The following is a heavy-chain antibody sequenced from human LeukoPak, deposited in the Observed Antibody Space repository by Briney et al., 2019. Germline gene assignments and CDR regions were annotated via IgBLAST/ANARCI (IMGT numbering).Heavy chain of an antibody. J-gene: IGHJ4*02. CDR2: IKSKTDGGTT. CDR1: GFTFSNAW. D-gene: IGHD2-2*01. V-gene: IGHV3-15*01. CDR3: TTIRGYCSSTSCYALDY. Sequence: PGGSLRLSCAASGFTFSNAWMSWVRQAPGKGLEWVGRIKSKTDGGTTDYAAPVKGRFTISGDDSKNTLYLQMNSLKTEDTAVYYCTTIRGYCSSTSCYALDYWGQGTLVTVSS.